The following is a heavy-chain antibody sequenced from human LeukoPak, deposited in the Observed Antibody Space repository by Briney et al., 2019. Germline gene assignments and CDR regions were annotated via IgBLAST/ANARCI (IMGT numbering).Heavy chain of an antibody. Sequence: GGSLRLSCAASGFTFSNYGMTWVRQAPGKGLEWVSTISGSGGSTNYADSVKGRFTISRNNSKSTLYLQMSSLRAEDTAVYYCAKAMVRGVNYFDYWGQGTLVTVSS. D-gene: IGHD3-10*01. J-gene: IGHJ4*02. CDR3: AKAMVRGVNYFDY. CDR2: ISGSGGST. V-gene: IGHV3-23*01. CDR1: GFTFSNYG.